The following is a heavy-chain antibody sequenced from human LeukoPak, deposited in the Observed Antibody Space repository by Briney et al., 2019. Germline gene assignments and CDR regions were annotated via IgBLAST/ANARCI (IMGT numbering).Heavy chain of an antibody. CDR1: GYTFTTNYY. CDR2: INPSGGTT. D-gene: IGHD2-21*01. Sequence: ASVKVSCKASGYTFTTNYYMGWVRQAPGQGLEWMGRINPSGGTTTYAQRFQGRVTMTRDTSTSTVYMELSSLTSEDTAVYYCARRFLNAFDIWGQGTMVTVSS. V-gene: IGHV1-46*01. J-gene: IGHJ3*02. CDR3: ARRFLNAFDI.